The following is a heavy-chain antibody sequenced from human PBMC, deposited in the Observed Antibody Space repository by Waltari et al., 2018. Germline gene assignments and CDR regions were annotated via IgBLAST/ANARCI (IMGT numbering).Heavy chain of an antibody. Sequence: EVQLVQSGAEVKKPGATVKISCKVSGYTFTDYYMHWVQQAPGKGLEGRGRVDPYVGETIYAEKFQGRVTISVDTSTDTAYMELSSLRSEDTAVYYCATDHTGVHFYRNYGMDVWGQGTTVTVSS. CDR1: GYTFTDYY. V-gene: IGHV1-69-2*01. CDR2: VDPYVGET. J-gene: IGHJ6*02. D-gene: IGHD3-3*02. CDR3: ATDHTGVHFYRNYGMDV.